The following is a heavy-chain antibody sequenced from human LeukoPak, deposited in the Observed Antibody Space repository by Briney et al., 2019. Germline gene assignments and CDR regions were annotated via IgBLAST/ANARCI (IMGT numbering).Heavy chain of an antibody. J-gene: IGHJ3*01. V-gene: IGHV4-4*07. D-gene: IGHD2-15*01. CDR1: GGSMRDNY. CDR3: ASFEDRSSAAFDF. CDR2: IYSSGST. Sequence: SETLSLTCTVSGGSMRDNYWSWVRQPAGKGLEWIGRIYSSGSTTYNPSLKSRVTMSVDTSKNQFSLNLTSVTAADTGVYYCASFEDRSSAAFDFWGQGTMVTVSS.